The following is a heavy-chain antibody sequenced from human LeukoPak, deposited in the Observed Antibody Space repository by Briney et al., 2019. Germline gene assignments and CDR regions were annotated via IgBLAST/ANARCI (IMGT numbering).Heavy chain of an antibody. CDR3: AREGYSYGGFDY. V-gene: IGHV4-34*01. D-gene: IGHD5-18*01. CDR2: INHSGST. CDR1: GGSFSGYY. J-gene: IGHJ4*02. Sequence: SETLSLTCAVYGGSFSGYYWSWIRQPPGKGLERIGEINHSGSTNYNPSLKSRVTISVDTSKNQFSLKLSSVTAADTAVYYCAREGYSYGGFDYWGQGTLVTVSS.